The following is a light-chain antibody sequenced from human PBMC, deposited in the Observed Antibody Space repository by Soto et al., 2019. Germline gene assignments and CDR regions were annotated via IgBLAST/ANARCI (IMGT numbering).Light chain of an antibody. V-gene: IGKV3-20*01. CDR1: QSVGSSW. J-gene: IGKJ1*01. CDR3: QQYYSSRT. CDR2: GGA. Sequence: EIVLTQSPGTVSFSPGERATLSCRASQSVGSSWLAWYQQKPGQAPRLLIYGGANRATGIPDRFSGSGAGTDFTITISRLEHEDFAVYYCQQYYSSRTFGQGTKVEMK.